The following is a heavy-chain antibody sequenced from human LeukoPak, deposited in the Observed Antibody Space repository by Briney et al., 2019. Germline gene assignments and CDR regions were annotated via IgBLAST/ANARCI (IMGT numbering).Heavy chain of an antibody. V-gene: IGHV3-20*04. CDR1: GFTFDDYG. Sequence: PGGSLRLSCAASGFTFDDYGMSWVRQAPGKGLEWVSGINWNGGSTGYADSVKGRFTISRDNAKNSLYLQMNSLRAEDTALYCCARVDNIVVVPAASYYFDYWGQGTLVTVSS. CDR2: INWNGGST. CDR3: ARVDNIVVVPAASYYFDY. D-gene: IGHD2-2*01. J-gene: IGHJ4*02.